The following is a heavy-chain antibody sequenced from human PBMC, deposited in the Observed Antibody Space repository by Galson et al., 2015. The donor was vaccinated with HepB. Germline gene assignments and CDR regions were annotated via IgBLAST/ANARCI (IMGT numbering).Heavy chain of an antibody. CDR3: AKEALPDYGGITGFHF. CDR1: GFTFSSFG. V-gene: IGHV3-33*06. CDR2: IWYDVSKK. D-gene: IGHD4-23*01. J-gene: IGHJ4*02. Sequence: LRLSCAASGFTFSSFGMHWVRQAPGKGLEWVAVIWYDVSKKYYADSVKGRFIISRDTSKNTLYLQMNSLRAEDTAVYYCAKEALPDYGGITGFHFWGQGTLVTVSS.